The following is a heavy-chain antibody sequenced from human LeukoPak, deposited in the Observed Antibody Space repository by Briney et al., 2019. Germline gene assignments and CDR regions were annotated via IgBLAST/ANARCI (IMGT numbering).Heavy chain of an antibody. J-gene: IGHJ4*02. D-gene: IGHD6-19*01. V-gene: IGHV3-23*01. CDR2: ISDGGGST. CDR3: AKDIQWQVTMDC. CDR1: GFTFSSYA. Sequence: GGSLRLSCAASGFTFSSYAMSWVRQAPGKGLEWVSAISDGGGSTYYGDSVKARFTISTNNSENTLYLQMNSLRAEDTAIYYCAKDIQWQVTMDCWGQGTLVTVSS.